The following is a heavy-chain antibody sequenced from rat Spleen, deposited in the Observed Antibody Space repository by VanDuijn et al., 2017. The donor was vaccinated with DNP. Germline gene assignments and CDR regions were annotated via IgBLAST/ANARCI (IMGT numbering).Heavy chain of an antibody. V-gene: IGHV5-27*01. CDR2: ISTSGGST. Sequence: EVQLVESGGGLVQPGRSLKLSCAASGFTFSDYYMAWVRQAPTKGLEWVATISTSGGSTYYRDSVKGRFTISRDNAKSTLYLQMNSLRSEDTATYYCTRGYGSFDYWGQGVMVTVSS. D-gene: IGHD1-3*01. CDR1: GFTFSDYY. CDR3: TRGYGSFDY. J-gene: IGHJ2*01.